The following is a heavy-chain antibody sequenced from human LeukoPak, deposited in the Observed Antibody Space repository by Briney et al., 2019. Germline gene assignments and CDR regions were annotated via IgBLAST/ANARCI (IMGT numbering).Heavy chain of an antibody. Sequence: GGSLRLSCTASGFPFSSYAMSWVRQAPGKGLECVSTMSGSGDIINYADSVKGRFTISRDNSKKTVNLQMNSLRAEDTAVYYCAKDHDYYDSGPIWGQGTMVTVSS. J-gene: IGHJ3*02. CDR3: AKDHDYYDSGPI. CDR2: MSGSGDII. CDR1: GFPFSSYA. D-gene: IGHD3-10*01. V-gene: IGHV3-23*01.